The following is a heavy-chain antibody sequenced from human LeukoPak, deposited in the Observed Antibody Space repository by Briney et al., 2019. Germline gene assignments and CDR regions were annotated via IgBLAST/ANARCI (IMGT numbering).Heavy chain of an antibody. Sequence: ASVKVSCKASGYTFTSYGISWVRQAPGQGLEWMGWISAYNGNTNYAQKLQGRVTMTTDTSTSTAYMELRSLRSDDTAVYYCARSTIYSSSPWDYYGMDVWGQGTTVTVSS. CDR3: ARSTIYSSSPWDYYGMDV. V-gene: IGHV1-18*01. CDR1: GYTFTSYG. D-gene: IGHD6-13*01. J-gene: IGHJ6*02. CDR2: ISAYNGNT.